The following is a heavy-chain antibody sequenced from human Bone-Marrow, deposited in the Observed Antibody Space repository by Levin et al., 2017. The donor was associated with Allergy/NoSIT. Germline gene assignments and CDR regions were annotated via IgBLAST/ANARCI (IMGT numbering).Heavy chain of an antibody. CDR3: ARDRSPPPWDDILTGSQPEDWFDP. D-gene: IGHD3-9*01. V-gene: IGHV1-2*02. Sequence: GASVKVSCKASGYTFTGYYMHWVRQAPGQGLEWMGWINPNSGGTNYAQKFQGRVTMTRDTSISTAYMELSRLRSDDTAVYYCARDRSPPPWDDILTGSQPEDWFDPWGQGTLVTVSS. J-gene: IGHJ5*02. CDR2: INPNSGGT. CDR1: GYTFTGYY.